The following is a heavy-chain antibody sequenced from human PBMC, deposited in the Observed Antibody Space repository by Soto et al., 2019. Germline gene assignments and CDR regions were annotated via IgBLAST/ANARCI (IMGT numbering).Heavy chain of an antibody. CDR3: ARGMNYYGSGSSPYYFDY. V-gene: IGHV4-34*01. J-gene: IGHJ4*02. CDR1: GGSCSGYD. D-gene: IGHD3-10*01. Sequence: SETLSLTCAVYGGSCSGYDWSWIRQPPGKGLEWIGEINHSGSTNYNPSLKRRVTISVDTSKNQFSLKLSSVTAADTAVYYCARGMNYYGSGSSPYYFDYWGQGTLVTFSS. CDR2: INHSGST.